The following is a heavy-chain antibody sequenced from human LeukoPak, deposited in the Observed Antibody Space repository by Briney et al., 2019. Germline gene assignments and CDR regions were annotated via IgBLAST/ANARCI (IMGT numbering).Heavy chain of an antibody. CDR1: VDSMSRCY. CDR2: IYYRGST. D-gene: IGHD6-19*01. Sequence: KPSESLSLTCTVSVDSMSRCYWSWIRQTPGKGLEWIRYIYYRGSTNYNPSLKSRITISVDTSKNKFSLKLSSVTAADTAVYYCARAPAGPPYYYMDVWGKGTTVTVSS. CDR3: ARAPAGPPYYYMDV. J-gene: IGHJ6*03. V-gene: IGHV4-59*01.